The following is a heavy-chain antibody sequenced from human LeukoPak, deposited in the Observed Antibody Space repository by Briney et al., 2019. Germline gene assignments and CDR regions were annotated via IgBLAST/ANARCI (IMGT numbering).Heavy chain of an antibody. J-gene: IGHJ4*02. CDR2: ISSNAESA. CDR3: AKGAATLADGPDS. D-gene: IGHD6-13*01. CDR1: GFTFIAYA. Sequence: GGSLRLSCAASGFTFIAYAMHWVRRAPGKGLHWVSAISSNAESAYYADSVQGRFTISIDNSKNMLYLQMDSLWAEDTAVYYCAKGAATLADGPDSWGQGTLVTVSS. V-gene: IGHV3-23*01.